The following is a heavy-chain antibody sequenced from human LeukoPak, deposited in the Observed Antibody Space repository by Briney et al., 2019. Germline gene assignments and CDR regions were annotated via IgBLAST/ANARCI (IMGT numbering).Heavy chain of an antibody. CDR2: IIPIFGTA. V-gene: IGHV1-69*13. CDR1: GGTFSSYA. D-gene: IGHD3-22*01. Sequence: ASVKVSCKASGGTFSSYAISWVRQAPGQGLEWMGGIIPIFGTANYAQKFQGRVTITADESTSTAYMELSSLRSGDTAVYYCASTHYYDSSGPLGNWGQGTLVTVS. J-gene: IGHJ4*02. CDR3: ASTHYYDSSGPLGN.